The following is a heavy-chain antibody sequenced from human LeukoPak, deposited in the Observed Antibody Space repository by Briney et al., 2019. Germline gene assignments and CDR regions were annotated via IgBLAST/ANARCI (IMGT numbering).Heavy chain of an antibody. Sequence: SETLSLTCAVSGYSLSSGYYWGWIRQSPGKGLEWLGSIHYSGGTYYNPSLEGRVTISEDTSKNHLSLRLSSVTAADTAVYYCARDKWFGQLHLDVWGKGTTVTVSS. V-gene: IGHV4-38-2*02. D-gene: IGHD3-10*01. CDR3: ARDKWFGQLHLDV. J-gene: IGHJ6*04. CDR2: IHYSGGT. CDR1: GYSLSSGYY.